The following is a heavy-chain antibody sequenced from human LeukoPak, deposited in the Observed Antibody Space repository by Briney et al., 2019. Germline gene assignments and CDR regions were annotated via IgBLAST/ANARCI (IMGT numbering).Heavy chain of an antibody. CDR1: GYSISNGYY. CDR2: IYHSGTT. Sequence: SETLSLTCTVSGYSISNGYYWGWIRQPPGKGLEWIGNIYHSGTTYYNPSLKSRVTISVDTSKNQFSLKLSSVTAADTAVYYCARVKSPTLSYYFDYWGQGTLVTVSS. J-gene: IGHJ4*02. V-gene: IGHV4-38-2*02. D-gene: IGHD3-10*01. CDR3: ARVKSPTLSYYFDY.